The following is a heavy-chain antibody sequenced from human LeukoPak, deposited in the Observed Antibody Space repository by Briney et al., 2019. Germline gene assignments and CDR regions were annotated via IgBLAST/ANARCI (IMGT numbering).Heavy chain of an antibody. CDR1: GFTFSRNA. Sequence: PGGSLRLSCAASGFTFSRNAMSWVRQAPGKGLEWVAFIRYDGTTTYYADSVKGRFTISRDNSKNTLYLQMNSLRAEDTAVYYCAKETRGSYSDYWGQGTLVTVSS. J-gene: IGHJ4*02. CDR2: IRYDGTTT. V-gene: IGHV3-30*02. D-gene: IGHD1-26*01. CDR3: AKETRGSYSDY.